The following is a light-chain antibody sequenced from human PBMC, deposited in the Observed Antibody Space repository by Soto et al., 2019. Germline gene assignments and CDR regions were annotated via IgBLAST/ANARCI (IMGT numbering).Light chain of an antibody. CDR2: DAS. CDR1: HSVRID. CDR3: QQYSKWPPIT. Sequence: EIVMTQSPATLSVSPGERATLSCRASHSVRIDLAWYQQKPGQSPRLLIFDASTRATGIPARFSGSGSGTEFTLTISSLQSEDFAVYYCQQYSKWPPITFGQGTRLEIK. V-gene: IGKV3-15*01. J-gene: IGKJ5*01.